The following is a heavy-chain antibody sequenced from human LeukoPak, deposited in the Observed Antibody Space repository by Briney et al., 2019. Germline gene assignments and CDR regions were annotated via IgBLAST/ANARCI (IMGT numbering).Heavy chain of an antibody. J-gene: IGHJ3*02. CDR1: GGTFSSYA. CDR2: IIPIFGTA. CDR3: ARDSSNYYDSSGSGGLAFDI. D-gene: IGHD3-22*01. V-gene: IGHV1-69*06. Sequence: SVKVSCKASGGTFSSYAISWVRQAPGQGLEWMGGIIPIFGTANYAQKFQGRVTITADKSTSTAYMELSSLRSEDTAVYYCARDSSNYYDSSGSGGLAFDIWGQGTMVTVSS.